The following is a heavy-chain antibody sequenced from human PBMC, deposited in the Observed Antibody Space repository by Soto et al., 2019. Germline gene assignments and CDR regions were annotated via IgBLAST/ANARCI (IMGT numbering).Heavy chain of an antibody. Sequence: ASVKVSCKASVFTSSGISWVRQAPGQRLEWMGWISTHSGNTIYAQKLQGRVIMTMDTSTTTVYMELRSLRPDDTAVYLCAREGILGLFDAYDLWGQGTMVTVSS. D-gene: IGHD3-3*01. J-gene: IGHJ3*01. CDR2: ISTHSGNT. V-gene: IGHV1-18*04. CDR3: AREGILGLFDAYDL. CDR1: VFTSSG.